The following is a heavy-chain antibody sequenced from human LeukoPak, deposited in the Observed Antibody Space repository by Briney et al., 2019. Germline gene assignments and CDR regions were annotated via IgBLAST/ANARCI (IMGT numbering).Heavy chain of an antibody. J-gene: IGHJ5*02. D-gene: IGHD4-17*01. CDR2: IIPIFGTA. V-gene: IGHV1-69*13. Sequence: GASVKVSCKASGGTFSSYAISWVRQAPGQGLEWMGGIIPIFGTANYAQKFQGRVTITADESTSTAYMELSSLRSEDTAVYYCARDLDYGDYVGWFDPWGQGTLVTVSS. CDR3: ARDLDYGDYVGWFDP. CDR1: GGTFSSYA.